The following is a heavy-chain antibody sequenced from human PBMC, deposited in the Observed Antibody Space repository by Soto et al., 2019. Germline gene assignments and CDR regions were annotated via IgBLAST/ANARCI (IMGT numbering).Heavy chain of an antibody. CDR2: IHDTENT. CDR3: ARAPYADYSNFDY. D-gene: IGHD4-17*01. V-gene: IGHV4-30-4*01. J-gene: IGHJ4*02. Sequence: QVQLQESGPGQVKPSQTLALTCTVSGGSTSSGDYYWSWIRQPPGKALEWIGYIHDTENTSYNPSLRSRVAISADTSKNQFSLKLSSVTAADTAVYFCARAPYADYSNFDYWGQGTLVTVSS. CDR1: GGSTSSGDYY.